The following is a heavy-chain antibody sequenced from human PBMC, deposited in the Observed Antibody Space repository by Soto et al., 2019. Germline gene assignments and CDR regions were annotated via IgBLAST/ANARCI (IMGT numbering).Heavy chain of an antibody. Sequence: ASVKVSFKPSGYTFTSYDIYWVRQATGQGLEWMGWMNPNTGNSGYAQKFHGRVTMTSNTSITTAHMELSSLRYAGTAVYYGARWADTTGWNGFCADKYYFDFWGQGTLFTVSS. D-gene: IGHD6-19*01. CDR2: MNPNTGNS. V-gene: IGHV1-8*01. CDR1: GYTFTSYD. CDR3: ARWADTTGWNGFCADKYYFDF. J-gene: IGHJ4*02.